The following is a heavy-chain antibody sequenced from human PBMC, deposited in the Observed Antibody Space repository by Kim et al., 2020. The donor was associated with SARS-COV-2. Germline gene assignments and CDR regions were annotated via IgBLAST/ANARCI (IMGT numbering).Heavy chain of an antibody. Sequence: SETLSLTCTLSGGSVSDGIYYWHWIRQPPGMGLEWIGYISNSGTTDYNPSLKSRITMSKDTSKNQFSLRLSSVTAADAAVYYCARWVGSSRVSGGAAFDMWGRGTMVIVSS. CDR1: GGSVSDGIYY. CDR2: ISNSGTT. J-gene: IGHJ3*02. D-gene: IGHD1-26*01. V-gene: IGHV4-61*01. CDR3: ARWVGSSRVSGGAAFDM.